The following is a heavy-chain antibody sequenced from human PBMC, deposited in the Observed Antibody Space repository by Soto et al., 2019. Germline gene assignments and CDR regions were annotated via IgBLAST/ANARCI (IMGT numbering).Heavy chain of an antibody. CDR1: GGTFNRYA. Sequence: SVQVSCKASGGTFNRYAISGVRQAPGKGLEWMGGIIPIFGTANYAQKFQGRVTITADESTSTAYMELSSLRSEATAVYYCGRAGLAHWFDPWGQGTLVPVSS. J-gene: IGHJ5*02. CDR2: IIPIFGTA. V-gene: IGHV1-69*13. CDR3: GRAGLAHWFDP. D-gene: IGHD3-10*01.